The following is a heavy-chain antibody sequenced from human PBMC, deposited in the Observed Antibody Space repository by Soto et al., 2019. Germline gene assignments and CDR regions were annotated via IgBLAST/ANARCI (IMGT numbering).Heavy chain of an antibody. V-gene: IGHV1-69*01. Sequence: GGTFSSYGTANYAQKFQARVTITADESTSTAYMELSSLRSEDTAGYYCARDRGPSSGYYPYWFDPWGQGTLVTVSS. J-gene: IGHJ5*02. CDR2: TFSSYGTA. CDR3: ARDRGPSSGYYPYWFDP. D-gene: IGHD3-22*01.